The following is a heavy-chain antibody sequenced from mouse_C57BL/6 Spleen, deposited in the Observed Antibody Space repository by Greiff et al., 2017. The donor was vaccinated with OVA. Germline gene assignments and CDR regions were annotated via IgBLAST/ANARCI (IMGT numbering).Heavy chain of an antibody. J-gene: IGHJ4*01. CDR1: GYTFTDYY. CDR3: ARSLYYGSSFYYAMDY. V-gene: IGHV1-76*01. Sequence: QVQLKQSGAELVRPGASVKLSCKASGYTFTDYYINWVKQRPGQGLEWIARIYPGSGNTYYNEKFKGKATLTAEKSSSTAYMQRSSLTSEDSAVYFCARSLYYGSSFYYAMDYWGQGTSVTVSS. CDR2: IYPGSGNT. D-gene: IGHD1-1*01.